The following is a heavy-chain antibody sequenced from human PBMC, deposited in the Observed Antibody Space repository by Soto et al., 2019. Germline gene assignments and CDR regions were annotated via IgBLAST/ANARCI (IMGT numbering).Heavy chain of an antibody. J-gene: IGHJ6*03. CDR2: INSDGSVS. Sequence: EVQLVESGGGLVQPGGSLRLSCAASGFTFSNYWMYWVRQAPGKGLVWVSRINSDGSVSSYADSVKGRLTISRDNVKNTLYLQMDSLRAEDTAVYYGARGDCVGGTCYSLAGSFYYYMDVWGKGTTVTVFS. CDR3: ARGDCVGGTCYSLAGSFYYYMDV. CDR1: GFTFSNYW. V-gene: IGHV3-74*01. D-gene: IGHD2-15*01.